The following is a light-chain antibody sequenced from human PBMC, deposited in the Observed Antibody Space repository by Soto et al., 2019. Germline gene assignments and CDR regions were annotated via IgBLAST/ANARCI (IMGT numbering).Light chain of an antibody. CDR1: QSVSSSY. J-gene: IGKJ1*01. CDR3: QQYGSSRWT. V-gene: IGKV3-20*01. Sequence: DIVLTQSPGTLSLSPWERAALSCRASQSVSSSYLAWYKQKPGQAPRLLIYGASNRATGIADRFSGSGSGTDFTLNISRLEPEDFAVYYCQQYGSSRWTFGQGTKVDIK. CDR2: GAS.